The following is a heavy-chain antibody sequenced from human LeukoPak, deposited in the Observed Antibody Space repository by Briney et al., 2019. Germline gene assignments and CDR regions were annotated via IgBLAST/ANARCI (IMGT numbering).Heavy chain of an antibody. CDR2: TSSSGSTM. CDR1: GFTFSDYY. Sequence: GGSLRLSCASSGFTFSDYYMSWIRQAPGRGLEWVSCTSSSGSTMYYADSVKGRFTISRDNAKNSLYLQMNSLRAEDTAVYYCARARYSNTWFDYWGQGALVTVSS. CDR3: ARARYSNTWFDY. J-gene: IGHJ4*02. D-gene: IGHD6-13*01. V-gene: IGHV3-11*01.